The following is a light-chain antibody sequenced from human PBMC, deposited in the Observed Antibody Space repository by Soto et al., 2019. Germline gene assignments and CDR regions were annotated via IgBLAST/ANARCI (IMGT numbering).Light chain of an antibody. CDR3: GSYTSTDTPFV. Sequence: QSALAHPSSVSGSPGQSITISCTGTSTDVGGYNYVSWYQHHPGKGPKLIIYEVNNRPSGVSDRFSGSKSGNKASLTISNLEADDESDYYCGSYTSTDTPFVFGTGTKSTVL. CDR2: EVN. CDR1: STDVGGYNY. J-gene: IGLJ1*01. V-gene: IGLV2-14*01.